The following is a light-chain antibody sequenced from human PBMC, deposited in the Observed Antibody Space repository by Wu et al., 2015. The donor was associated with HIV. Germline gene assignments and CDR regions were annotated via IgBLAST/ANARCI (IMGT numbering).Light chain of an antibody. V-gene: IGKV3-15*01. Sequence: EIVMTQSPVTLSVSPGERATLSCRASQSVSSNLAWYQQKPGQAPRLLIYGAFTRATGIPARFSGRGSGTELTLTISRMQAEDFASFYXQQYNNWPRALTFGGGTKVEIK. J-gene: IGKJ4*01. CDR1: QSVSSN. CDR3: QQYNNWPRALT. CDR2: GAF.